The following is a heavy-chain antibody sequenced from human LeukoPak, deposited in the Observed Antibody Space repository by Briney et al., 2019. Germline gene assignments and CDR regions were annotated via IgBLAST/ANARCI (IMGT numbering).Heavy chain of an antibody. Sequence: GGSLRLSCAASGFTFSSYSMNWVRQAPGKGLEWVSYISSSSSTIYYADSVKGRFTISRDNSKNTLYLQMNSLRAEDTAVYYCARAGSLQWNYYDSSGYLLGWYFDLWGRGTLVTVSS. V-gene: IGHV3-48*01. CDR2: ISSSSSTI. CDR3: ARAGSLQWNYYDSSGYLLGWYFDL. D-gene: IGHD3-22*01. J-gene: IGHJ2*01. CDR1: GFTFSSYS.